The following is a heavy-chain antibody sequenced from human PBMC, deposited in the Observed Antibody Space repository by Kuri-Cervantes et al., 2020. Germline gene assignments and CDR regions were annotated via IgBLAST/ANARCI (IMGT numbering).Heavy chain of an antibody. J-gene: IGHJ6*02. CDR2: IWYDGSNK. D-gene: IGHD1-26*01. CDR3: ARDGPGSGYGMDV. V-gene: IGHV3-33*01. Sequence: GESLKISCAASGFTFSSYGMHWVRQAPGKGLEWVAVIWYDGSNKYYADSVKGRFTISRDSSKNTLYLQMNSLSAADTAVYYCARDGPGSGYGMDVWGQGTTVTVSS. CDR1: GFTFSSYG.